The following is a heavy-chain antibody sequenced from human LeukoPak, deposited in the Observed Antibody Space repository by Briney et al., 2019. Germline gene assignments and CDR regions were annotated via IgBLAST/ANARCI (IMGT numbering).Heavy chain of an antibody. Sequence: SETLSLTCTVSGGSISSYYWSWIRQPPGKGLEWIGYIYYSGSTNYNPSLKSRVTISVDTSKNQFSLKLSSVTAADAAVYYCARETRRITMVRGVQVWFDPWDQGTLVTVSS. CDR3: ARETRRITMVRGVQVWFDP. CDR1: GGSISSYY. CDR2: IYYSGST. J-gene: IGHJ5*02. V-gene: IGHV4-59*01. D-gene: IGHD3-10*01.